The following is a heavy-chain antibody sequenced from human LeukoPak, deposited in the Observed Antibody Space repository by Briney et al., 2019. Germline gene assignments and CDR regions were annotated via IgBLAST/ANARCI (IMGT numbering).Heavy chain of an antibody. CDR1: GESFSGYH. Sequence: SETLSLTCAVYGESFSGYHWSWIRQPPGKGLEWIGEINHSETTNYNPSLKSRVTISVDTSKNQFSLKLSSVTAADTAVYYCARERVSSSWYPDAFDIWGQGTMVTVSS. CDR3: ARERVSSSWYPDAFDI. CDR2: INHSETT. J-gene: IGHJ3*02. V-gene: IGHV4-34*01. D-gene: IGHD6-13*01.